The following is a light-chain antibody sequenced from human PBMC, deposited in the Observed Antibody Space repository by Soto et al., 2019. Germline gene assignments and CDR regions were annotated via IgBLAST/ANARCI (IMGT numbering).Light chain of an antibody. Sequence: EIVLTQSPGTLSLSPGERATLSCRASQSVSSSYLAWYQQKPGQAPRLLIYGAYSRATGIPDRFSGSGSGTDFTLTISRLEPEDFEVYYCQQYGSSPGFGPGTKVDIK. J-gene: IGKJ3*01. V-gene: IGKV3-20*01. CDR3: QQYGSSPG. CDR1: QSVSSSY. CDR2: GAY.